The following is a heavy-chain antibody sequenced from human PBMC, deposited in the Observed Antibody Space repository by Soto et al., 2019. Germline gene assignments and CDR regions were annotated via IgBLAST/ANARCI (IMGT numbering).Heavy chain of an antibody. Sequence: SETLSLTCTVSGGSISSGGYYWSWIRQHPGKGLEWIGYIYYSGSTYYNPSLKSRVTISVDTSKNQFSLKLTSVTAADTAVYYCARDLWGYCGTDCYPLDVWGQGTTVTVSS. CDR3: ARDLWGYCGTDCYPLDV. J-gene: IGHJ6*02. CDR1: GGSISSGGYY. CDR2: IYYSGST. D-gene: IGHD2-21*02. V-gene: IGHV4-31*03.